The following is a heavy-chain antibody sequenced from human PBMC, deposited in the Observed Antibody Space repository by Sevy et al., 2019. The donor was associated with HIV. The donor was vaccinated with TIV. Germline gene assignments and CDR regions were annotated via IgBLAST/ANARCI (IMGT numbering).Heavy chain of an antibody. CDR3: AREDGSRQYFQY. CDR2: ISNSGSII. D-gene: IGHD6-13*01. CDR1: GFTFSSYE. J-gene: IGHJ1*01. Sequence: GGSLRLSCVISGFTFSSYEMNWVRQAPGKGLEWVSHISNSGSIIYYEGSVKGRFTISRDNAKNSLYLQMNSLRAEDTAVYYCAREDGSRQYFQYWGQGTLVTVSS. V-gene: IGHV3-48*03.